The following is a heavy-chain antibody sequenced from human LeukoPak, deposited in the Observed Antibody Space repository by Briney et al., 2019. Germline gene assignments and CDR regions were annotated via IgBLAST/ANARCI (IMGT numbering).Heavy chain of an antibody. D-gene: IGHD6-6*01. CDR2: ISGSGGST. CDR1: GFTFSSYA. CDR3: AKWKYSNSGIDDY. Sequence: PGGPLRLSCAASGFTFSSYAMSWVRQAPGKGLEWVSAISGSGGSTYYADSVKGRFTISRDNSKNMLYLQMNSLRAEDTAVYYCAKWKYSNSGIDDYWGQGTLVTVSS. V-gene: IGHV3-23*01. J-gene: IGHJ4*02.